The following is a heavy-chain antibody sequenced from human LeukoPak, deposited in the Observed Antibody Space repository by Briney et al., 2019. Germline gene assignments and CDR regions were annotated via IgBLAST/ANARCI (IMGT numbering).Heavy chain of an antibody. Sequence: GGSLRLSCAASGFTFSSYAMSWVRQAPGKGLEWVSTMSGSGGSTYYADSVKGRFTISRDNSKNTPYLQMNSLRAEDTAVYYCAKELNTAMIPHFDYWGQGTLVTVSS. CDR3: AKELNTAMIPHFDY. J-gene: IGHJ4*02. D-gene: IGHD5-18*01. CDR1: GFTFSSYA. V-gene: IGHV3-23*01. CDR2: MSGSGGST.